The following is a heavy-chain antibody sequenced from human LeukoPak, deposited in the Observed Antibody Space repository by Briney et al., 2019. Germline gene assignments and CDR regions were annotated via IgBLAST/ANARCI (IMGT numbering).Heavy chain of an antibody. CDR1: GLTVSSNY. J-gene: IGHJ5*02. Sequence: PGGSLRLSCAASGLTVSSNYMSWVRQAPGKGLEWVSLIYTGGSAYYADSVKGRFTISRHNSKNTLYLQMNSLRAEDSAVYYRARDYVWGTYSWGQGTLVTVSS. CDR2: IYTGGSA. CDR3: ARDYVWGTYS. V-gene: IGHV3-53*04. D-gene: IGHD3-16*01.